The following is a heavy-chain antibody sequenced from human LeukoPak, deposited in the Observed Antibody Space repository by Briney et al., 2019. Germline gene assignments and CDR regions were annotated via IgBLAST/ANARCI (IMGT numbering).Heavy chain of an antibody. CDR1: GFTFSDYY. D-gene: IGHD2-21*02. CDR3: AREHIVVVTAIPYFDY. J-gene: IGHJ4*02. V-gene: IGHV3-11*01. Sequence: GGSLRLSCAASGFTFSDYYMSWIRQAPGKGLEWVSYISSSGSTICYADSVKGRFTISRDNAKNSLYPQMNSLRAEDTAVYYCAREHIVVVTAIPYFDYWGQGTLVTVSS. CDR2: ISSSGSTI.